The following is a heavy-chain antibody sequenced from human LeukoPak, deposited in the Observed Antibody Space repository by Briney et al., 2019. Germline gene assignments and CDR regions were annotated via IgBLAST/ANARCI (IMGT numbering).Heavy chain of an antibody. CDR3: ARDKQVLLWFGELSYYYYYMDV. CDR1: GGSISSYY. J-gene: IGHJ6*03. D-gene: IGHD3-10*01. CDR2: IYTSGST. V-gene: IGHV4-4*07. Sequence: PSETLSLTCTVSGGSISSYYWSWIRQPAGKGLEWIGRIYTSGSTNYNPSLKSRVTMSVDTSKNQFSLKLSSVTAADTAVYYCARDKQVLLWFGELSYYYYYMDVWGKGTTVTVSS.